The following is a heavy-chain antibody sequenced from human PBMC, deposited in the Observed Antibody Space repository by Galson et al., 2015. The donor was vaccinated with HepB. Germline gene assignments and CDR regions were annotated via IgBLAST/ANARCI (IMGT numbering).Heavy chain of an antibody. CDR1: GGTFSRYA. D-gene: IGHD6-19*01. Sequence: SVKVSCKASGGTFSRYAISWVRQAPGQGLEWMGGIIPIFGTANYAQKFQGRVTITADESTSTAYMELSSLRSEDTAVYYCARDKRAVAGSGLPRGYYYYGMDVWGQGTTVTVSS. J-gene: IGHJ6*02. CDR2: IIPIFGTA. CDR3: ARDKRAVAGSGLPRGYYYYGMDV. V-gene: IGHV1-69*13.